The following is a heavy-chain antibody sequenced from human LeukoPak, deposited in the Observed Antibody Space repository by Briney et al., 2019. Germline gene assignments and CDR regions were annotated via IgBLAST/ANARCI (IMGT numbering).Heavy chain of an antibody. D-gene: IGHD4-17*01. Sequence: ASVKVSCKASGSPFTSYYMHWVRQAPGQGLEWMGIINPSGGSTSYAQKFQGIVTMTRNTSTSTVYMELSSLSSEDTAVYYGASLPVYGDLQYYFDYWGQGTLVTVSS. CDR3: ASLPVYGDLQYYFDY. J-gene: IGHJ4*02. CDR1: GSPFTSYY. V-gene: IGHV1-46*01. CDR2: INPSGGST.